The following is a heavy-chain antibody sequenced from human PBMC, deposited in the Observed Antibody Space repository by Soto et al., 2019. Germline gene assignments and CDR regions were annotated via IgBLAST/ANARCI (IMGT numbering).Heavy chain of an antibody. V-gene: IGHV3-23*01. CDR2: ISGSGGST. CDR1: GLTFSSYA. CDR3: AKDARGYSGYDLGAFDY. Sequence: PVGSLRLSCATSGLTFSSYAMSWVRQAPGKGLEWVSAISGSGGSTYYADSVKGRFTISRDNSKNTLYLQMNSLRAEDTAVYYCAKDARGYSGYDLGAFDYWGQGTLVTVSS. D-gene: IGHD5-12*01. J-gene: IGHJ4*02.